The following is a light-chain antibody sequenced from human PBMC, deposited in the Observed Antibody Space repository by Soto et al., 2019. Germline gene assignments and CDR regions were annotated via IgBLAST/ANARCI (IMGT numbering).Light chain of an antibody. CDR3: QQCNNWPPLT. Sequence: EIVMTQSPATLSVSPGERATLSCRASQSVSNYLAWYQHKPGQGPRLLIYGASTRATGIPARFSGSGSGTEFTLTITSLQSEDFAVYYCQQCNNWPPLTFGGGTKVEIK. J-gene: IGKJ4*01. V-gene: IGKV3-15*01. CDR2: GAS. CDR1: QSVSNY.